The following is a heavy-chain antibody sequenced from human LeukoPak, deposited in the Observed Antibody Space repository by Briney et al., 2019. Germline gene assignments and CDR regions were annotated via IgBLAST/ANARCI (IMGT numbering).Heavy chain of an antibody. Sequence: SVKVSCKASGGTFSSYAISWVRQAPGQGLEWMGGIIPIFGTANYAQKFQGRVTITADESTSTAYMELSSLRSEDAAVYYCARSRYCTNGVCPQNYYGMDVWGQGTTVTVSS. CDR3: ARSRYCTNGVCPQNYYGMDV. CDR1: GGTFSSYA. V-gene: IGHV1-69*13. D-gene: IGHD2-8*01. CDR2: IIPIFGTA. J-gene: IGHJ6*02.